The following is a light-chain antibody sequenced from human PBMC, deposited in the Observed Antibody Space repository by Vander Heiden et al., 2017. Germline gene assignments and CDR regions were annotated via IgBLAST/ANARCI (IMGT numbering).Light chain of an antibody. J-gene: IGKJ5*01. CDR3: QQSGSSPPIT. Sequence: IVLTQPPGTLPLSPGESATLSCRASPSVTSSYLAWYQQKPGQAPRLLIYGASSRATGVPDRFSGSGSGTDFTLTISRLESEDFAVYYCQQSGSSPPITFGQGTRLEIK. V-gene: IGKV3-20*01. CDR1: PSVTSSY. CDR2: GAS.